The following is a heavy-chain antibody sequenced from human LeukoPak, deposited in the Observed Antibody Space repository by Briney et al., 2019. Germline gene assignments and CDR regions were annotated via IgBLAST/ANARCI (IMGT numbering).Heavy chain of an antibody. V-gene: IGHV1-46*01. CDR2: TNPSGGST. D-gene: IGHD6-19*01. Sequence: ASVKVSCKASGYTFTSYYMHWVRQAPGQGLEWMGITNPSGGSTSYAQKFQGRVSMTRDTSTSTVYMELSSLRSEDTAVYYCASFDSSGWYGGRDDAFDIWGQGTMVTVSS. CDR3: ASFDSSGWYGGRDDAFDI. CDR1: GYTFTSYY. J-gene: IGHJ3*02.